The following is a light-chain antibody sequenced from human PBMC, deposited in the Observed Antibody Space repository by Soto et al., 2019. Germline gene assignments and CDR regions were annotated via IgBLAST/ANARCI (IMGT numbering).Light chain of an antibody. V-gene: IGKV3D-20*02. CDR1: QSVSNDY. Sequence: EMVLTQSPGTLSLSPGYRSTLSCRASQSVSNDYVAWVQQKPGQTPRLLIYSVSSRATGIPDRFSGSGSGTDFTLTISRLEPEDFAVYYCQQGGNWPLTFGQGTRREIK. CDR3: QQGGNWPLT. J-gene: IGKJ5*01. CDR2: SVS.